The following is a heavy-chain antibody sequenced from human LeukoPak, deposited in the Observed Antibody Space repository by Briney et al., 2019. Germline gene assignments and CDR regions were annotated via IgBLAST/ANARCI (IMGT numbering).Heavy chain of an antibody. Sequence: SVKVCCKAAGRPFSSYAISRVRQAPGQGLEWMGGFIPIFGTANYAQKFQGRVTITADESTSTAYMELSSLRCEDTAVYYCARHRGSYGAGSYPLDYWGQGRLATVYS. CDR1: GRPFSSYA. J-gene: IGHJ4*02. CDR2: FIPIFGTA. D-gene: IGHD3-10*01. V-gene: IGHV1-69*13. CDR3: ARHRGSYGAGSYPLDY.